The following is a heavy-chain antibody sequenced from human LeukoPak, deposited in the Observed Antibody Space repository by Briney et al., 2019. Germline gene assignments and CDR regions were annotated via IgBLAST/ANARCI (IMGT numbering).Heavy chain of an antibody. CDR2: MNPNSGNT. CDR1: GYTSTSYD. V-gene: IGHV1-8*01. D-gene: IGHD3-10*01. CDR3: ARWDYGSGSFHYYYYGMDV. Sequence: SVKVSCKASGYTSTSYDINWVRQATGQGLEWMGWMNPNSGNTGYAQKFQGSVTMTRNTSISTAYMELSSLRSEDTAVYYCARWDYGSGSFHYYYYGMDVWGQGTTVTVSS. J-gene: IGHJ6*02.